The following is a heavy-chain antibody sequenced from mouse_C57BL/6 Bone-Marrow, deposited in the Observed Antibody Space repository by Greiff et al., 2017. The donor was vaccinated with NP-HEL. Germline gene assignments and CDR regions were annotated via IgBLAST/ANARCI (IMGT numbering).Heavy chain of an antibody. CDR3: ARSRFYSRSFIWDFDV. D-gene: IGHD1-1*01. J-gene: IGHJ1*03. V-gene: IGHV1-63*01. CDR1: GYTFTNYW. Sequence: QVQLQQSGAELVRPGTSVKMSCKASGYTFTNYWIGWAKQRPGHGLEWIGDIYPGGGYTNYNEKFKGKATLTADKSSSTAYMQFSSLTSEDSAIYDCARSRFYSRSFIWDFDVGGRGTAITVS. CDR2: IYPGGGYT.